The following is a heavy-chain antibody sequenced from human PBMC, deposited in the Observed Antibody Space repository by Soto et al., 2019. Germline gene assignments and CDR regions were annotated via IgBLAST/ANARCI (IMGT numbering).Heavy chain of an antibody. CDR3: ARDQYDFWSGYRRDPYYYYYYMDV. V-gene: IGHV4-31*03. J-gene: IGHJ6*03. CDR1: GGSISSGGYY. Sequence: SETLSLTCTASGGSISSGGYYWSWIRQHPGKGLEWIGYIYYSGSTYYNPSLKSRVTISVDTSKNQFSLKLSSVTAADTAVYYCARDQYDFWSGYRRDPYYYYYYMDVWGKGTTVTVSS. CDR2: IYYSGST. D-gene: IGHD3-3*01.